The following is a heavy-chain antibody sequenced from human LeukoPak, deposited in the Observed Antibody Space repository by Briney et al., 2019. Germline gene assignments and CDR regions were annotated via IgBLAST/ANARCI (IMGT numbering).Heavy chain of an antibody. D-gene: IGHD3-3*01. Sequence: ASAKVSCKASGYTFTSSSISWVRPAPRQGLEWMGWINAYNGNTNYAQKPQGRVTMTTDTSTSTAYRELRSLRSDDTAAYYCARDLHFGVVPDLYWGQGALVTVSS. V-gene: IGHV1-18*01. CDR2: INAYNGNT. CDR1: GYTFTSSS. CDR3: ARDLHFGVVPDLY. J-gene: IGHJ4*02.